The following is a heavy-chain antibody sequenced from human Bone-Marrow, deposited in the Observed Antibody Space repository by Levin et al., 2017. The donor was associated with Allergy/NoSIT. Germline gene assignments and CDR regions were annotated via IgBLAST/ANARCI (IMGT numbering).Heavy chain of an antibody. J-gene: IGHJ4*02. CDR2: IWYDGSNK. Sequence: GGSLRLSCAASGFTFSSYGMHWVRQAPGKGLEWVAVIWYDGSNKYYADSVKGRFTISRDNSKNTLYLQMNSLRAEDTAVYYCASGTTGTPLPGDYWGQGTLVTVSS. V-gene: IGHV3-33*01. D-gene: IGHD1-1*01. CDR3: ASGTTGTPLPGDY. CDR1: GFTFSSYG.